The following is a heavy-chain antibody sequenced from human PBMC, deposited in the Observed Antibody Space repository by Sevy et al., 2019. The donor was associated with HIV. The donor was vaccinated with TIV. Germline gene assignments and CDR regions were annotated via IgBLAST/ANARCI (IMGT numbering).Heavy chain of an antibody. D-gene: IGHD3-10*01. Sequence: GGSLRLSCAASGFTFSSYSMNWVRQAPGKGLEWVSYISSSSTIYYADSVKGRFTISRDNAKNSLYLQMNSLRDEDTAVYYCARDLSLVRGVIMDYWGQGTLVTVSS. CDR2: ISSSSTI. V-gene: IGHV3-48*02. CDR3: ARDLSLVRGVIMDY. J-gene: IGHJ4*02. CDR1: GFTFSSYS.